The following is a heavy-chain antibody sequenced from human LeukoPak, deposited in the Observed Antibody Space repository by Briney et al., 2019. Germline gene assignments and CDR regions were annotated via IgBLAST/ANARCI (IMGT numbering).Heavy chain of an antibody. V-gene: IGHV4-34*01. J-gene: IGHJ4*02. Sequence: PSETLSLTCAVYGGSFSGYYWSWIRQPPGKGLEWIGEINHSGSTNYNPSLKSRVTISVDTSKNQFSLKLSSVTAADTAVYYCASSVDTAMVKMNVGYWGQGTLVTVSS. CDR2: INHSGST. CDR3: ASSVDTAMVKMNVGY. CDR1: GGSFSGYY. D-gene: IGHD5-18*01.